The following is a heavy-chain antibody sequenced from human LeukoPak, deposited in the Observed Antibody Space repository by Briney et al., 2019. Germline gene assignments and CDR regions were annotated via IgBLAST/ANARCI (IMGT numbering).Heavy chain of an antibody. J-gene: IGHJ4*02. V-gene: IGHV3-23*01. D-gene: IGHD3-22*01. CDR3: AKIAGTRYYSDSSGYIDY. CDR1: GFTFNSYA. Sequence: PGGSLRLSCAASGFTFNSYAMSWVRQAPGKGLEWVSAISGSGGSTYYADSVKGRFTISRDNSKNTLYLQMNSLRVEDTAVYFCAKIAGTRYYSDSSGYIDYWGLGTLVTVSS. CDR2: ISGSGGST.